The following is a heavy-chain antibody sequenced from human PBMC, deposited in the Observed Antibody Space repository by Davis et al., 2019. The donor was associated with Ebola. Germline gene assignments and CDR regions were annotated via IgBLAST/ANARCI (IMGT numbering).Heavy chain of an antibody. CDR1: GGSINSPDYY. CDR3: GRMVLSLIDT. J-gene: IGHJ5*02. CDR2: IYYSGGT. V-gene: IGHV4-39*01. Sequence: MPSETLSLTCTVSGGSINSPDYYWAWIRQSPGQGLEWIGSIYYSGGTYYNPSLQSRVTLSVDTSKNEFSLELSSVTAADTAVYYCGRMVLSLIDTWGQGTLVTVSP. D-gene: IGHD3-10*01.